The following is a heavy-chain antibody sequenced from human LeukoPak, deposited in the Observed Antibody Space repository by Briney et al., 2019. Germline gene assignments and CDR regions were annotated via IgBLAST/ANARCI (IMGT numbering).Heavy chain of an antibody. CDR2: IIPIFGTA. D-gene: IGHD2-15*01. Sequence: ASVKVSCKASGGTFSSYAISWVRQAPGQGLEWMGGIIPIFGTANYAQKFQGRVTITTDKSTSTAYMELSSMRSEDTAVYYCARGVVAVSIAYNWFDPWGEGTLVTVSS. CDR1: GGTFSSYA. V-gene: IGHV1-69*05. J-gene: IGHJ5*02. CDR3: ARGVVAVSIAYNWFDP.